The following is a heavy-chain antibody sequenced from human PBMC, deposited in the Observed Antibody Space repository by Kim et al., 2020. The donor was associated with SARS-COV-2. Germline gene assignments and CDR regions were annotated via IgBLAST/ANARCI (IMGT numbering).Heavy chain of an antibody. J-gene: IGHJ4*02. CDR3: ARGLFREGGSTPFDY. CDR1: GGSFSGYY. Sequence: SETLSLTCAVYGGSFSGYYWSWIRQPPGKGLEWIGEINHSGSTNYNPSLKSRVTISVDTSKNQFSLKLSSVTAADTAVYYCARGLFREGGSTPFDYWGQGTLVTVSS. V-gene: IGHV4-34*01. CDR2: INHSGST. D-gene: IGHD1-26*01.